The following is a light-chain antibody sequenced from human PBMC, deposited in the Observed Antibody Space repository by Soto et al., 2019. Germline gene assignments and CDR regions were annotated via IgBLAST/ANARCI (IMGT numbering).Light chain of an antibody. J-gene: IGKJ2*01. CDR1: QSVSSTY. CDR2: GAL. Sequence: EIVLTQSPGTLSLSPGERATLSCRASQSVSSTYLGWYQQKPGQAPRLLIYGALSRATGIPDRFSGSGSGTDYTLTITRLEPEDLAVYYCQHYGSSPYTFGQGTKLEIK. CDR3: QHYGSSPYT. V-gene: IGKV3-20*01.